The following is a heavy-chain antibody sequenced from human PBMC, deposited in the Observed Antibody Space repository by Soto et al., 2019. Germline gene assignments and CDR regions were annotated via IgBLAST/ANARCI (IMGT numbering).Heavy chain of an antibody. Sequence: SETLSLTCTVSGASISSRDYYWGWIRPTPGKGLEWLGNIDYNGVTYYNPSLKSRVTVSKDTSKNQFSLKVAYVTAADTAIYYCGRVIIGTSRHTDSDYWGQGTQVAVSS. CDR2: IDYNGVT. CDR3: GRVIIGTSRHTDSDY. J-gene: IGHJ4*02. CDR1: GASISSRDYY. V-gene: IGHV4-39*01. D-gene: IGHD2-8*01.